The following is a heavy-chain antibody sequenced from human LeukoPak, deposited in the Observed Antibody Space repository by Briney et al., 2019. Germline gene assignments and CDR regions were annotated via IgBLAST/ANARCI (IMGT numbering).Heavy chain of an antibody. D-gene: IGHD3-10*01. CDR1: GFTFSSYG. CDR2: IWYDGSNK. CDR3: ARAPGVGWFGELVAFDI. V-gene: IGHV3-33*01. J-gene: IGHJ3*02. Sequence: GGSLRLSCAASGFTFSSYGMHWVRQAPGKGLEWVAVIWYDGSNKYYADSVKGRFTISRDNSKNTLYLQMNSLRAEDTAVYYCARAPGVGWFGELVAFDIWGQGTMVTVSS.